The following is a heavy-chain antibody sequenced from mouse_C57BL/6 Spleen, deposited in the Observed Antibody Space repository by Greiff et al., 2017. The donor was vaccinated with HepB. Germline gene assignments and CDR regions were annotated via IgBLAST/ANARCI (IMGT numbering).Heavy chain of an antibody. J-gene: IGHJ3*01. CDR1: GFNIKDDY. CDR3: TTYYSIAY. CDR2: IDPENGDT. Sequence: VQLKESGAELVRPGASVKLSCTASGFNIKDDYMHWVKQRPEQGLEWIGCIDPENGDTEYASKFQGKATITADTSSNTAYLQLSSLTSEDTAVYYCTTYYSIAYWGQGTLVTVSA. D-gene: IGHD2-5*01. V-gene: IGHV14-4*01.